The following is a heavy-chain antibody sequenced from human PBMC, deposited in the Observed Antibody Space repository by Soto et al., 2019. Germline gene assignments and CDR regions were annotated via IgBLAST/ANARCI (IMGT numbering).Heavy chain of an antibody. J-gene: IGHJ6*02. V-gene: IGHV5-51*01. Sequence: GLSLKISCKASGYSLTTHWIVLVLQMHGKGLEWMGIIYPGDSDTKYSPSLQGQVSITADTSISTAYLQWTSLKASDTAMYYCARSRRGAYSSGWYSPSGYYNYGIDAWGQGTKVTVSS. CDR3: ARSRRGAYSSGWYSPSGYYNYGIDA. D-gene: IGHD6-19*01. CDR1: GYSLTTHW. CDR2: IYPGDSDT.